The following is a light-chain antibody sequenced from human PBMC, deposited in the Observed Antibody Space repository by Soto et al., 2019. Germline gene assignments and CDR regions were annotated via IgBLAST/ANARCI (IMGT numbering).Light chain of an antibody. V-gene: IGKV1-39*01. CDR1: RSINTF. J-gene: IGKJ1*01. Sequence: DIQMTQSPASMSASVGDRVTMTCRASRSINTFLSWYQQKPGKAPNLLIFDTSTLQSGVPSRFSGSGSGTVFSLTITSLQPEDFATYYCQQSDSTPWTFGQGTKVDI. CDR2: DTS. CDR3: QQSDSTPWT.